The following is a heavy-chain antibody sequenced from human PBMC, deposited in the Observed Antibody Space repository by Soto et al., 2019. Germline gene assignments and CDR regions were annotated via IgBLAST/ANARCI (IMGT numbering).Heavy chain of an antibody. Sequence: QVQLQESGPGLVKPSGALSLTCAVSGASIRSNNRWSWVRQPPGKGLEWIGEIFHSGSTTYNPSLKPRVTISVDNSKNQFSLKLSSVTAADTAVYYCARVYSGSYSDSWGQGTLVTVSS. CDR1: GASIRSNNR. D-gene: IGHD1-26*01. CDR2: IFHSGST. V-gene: IGHV4-4*02. J-gene: IGHJ4*02. CDR3: ARVYSGSYSDS.